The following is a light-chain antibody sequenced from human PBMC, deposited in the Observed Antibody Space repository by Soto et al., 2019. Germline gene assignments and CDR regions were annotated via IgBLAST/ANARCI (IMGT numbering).Light chain of an antibody. CDR2: EVT. CDR3: SSYAGRNNLV. CDR1: TSDIGAYNY. Sequence: QSVLTQPPSASGSPGQSVTISCTGTTSDIGAYNYVSWYQQRPGKAPKLIIYEVTRRPSGVPDRIFGSKYDTTASLTVSGLQAEDAADYYCSSYAGRNNLVFGGGTKVTVL. V-gene: IGLV2-8*01. J-gene: IGLJ3*02.